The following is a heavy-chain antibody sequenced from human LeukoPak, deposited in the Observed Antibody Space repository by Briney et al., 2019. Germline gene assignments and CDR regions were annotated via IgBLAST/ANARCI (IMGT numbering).Heavy chain of an antibody. CDR1: GYTLIDYY. CDR2: INPHSCCS. V-gene: IGHV1-2*02. J-gene: IGHJ3*02. Sequence: VASVTASCKASGYTLIDYYMHWVRQAPGQGLAWMGWINPHSCCSNYAQKFQGRVTMTSDTSINTDYMELSRLRSDDTAVYYCARISREYPGKGSFDIWGQGTLVTVSS. CDR3: ARISREYPGKGSFDI. D-gene: IGHD3-10*01.